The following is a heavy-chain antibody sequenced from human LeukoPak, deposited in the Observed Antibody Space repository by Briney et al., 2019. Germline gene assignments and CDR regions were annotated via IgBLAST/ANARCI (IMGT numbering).Heavy chain of an antibody. CDR1: GFTFSSYSMN. Sequence: KPGGSLRLSCAASGFTFSSYSMNWVRQSPGKGLEWIGSLYYGGSTYYNPSLKSRVTISVDTSKNQFSLKLSSVTAADTAVYYCARRRSTSCYDYWGQGTLVTVSS. J-gene: IGHJ4*02. D-gene: IGHD2-2*01. CDR3: ARRRSTSCYDY. V-gene: IGHV4-39*01. CDR2: LYYGGST.